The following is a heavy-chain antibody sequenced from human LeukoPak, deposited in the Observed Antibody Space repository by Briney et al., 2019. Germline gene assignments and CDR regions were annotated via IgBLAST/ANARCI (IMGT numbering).Heavy chain of an antibody. CDR1: GFTFSSYA. Sequence: GKSLRLSCVASGFTFSSYAMHWVRQAPGKGLEWVAVISYDGSNNYYADSVRGRFTISRDNSKNTLYLQMNSLRAEDTAVYYCARNTGSFWSGYGYWGQGTLVTVSS. D-gene: IGHD3-3*01. CDR2: ISYDGSNN. CDR3: ARNTGSFWSGYGY. V-gene: IGHV3-30-3*01. J-gene: IGHJ4*02.